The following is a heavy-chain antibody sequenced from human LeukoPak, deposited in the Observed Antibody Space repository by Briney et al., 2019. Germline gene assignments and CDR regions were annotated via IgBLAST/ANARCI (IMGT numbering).Heavy chain of an antibody. CDR3: ARANFIKYSSGWTFDY. J-gene: IGHJ4*02. V-gene: IGHV4-31*02. CDR1: GGSISSSGHF. D-gene: IGHD6-19*01. Sequence: PSETLSLTCAVSGGSISSSGHFWSWIRQHPGKGLEWIGYIYYTGSSYYDPSLKSRVTISVDTSKNQFSLKLSSVTAADTAVYYCARANFIKYSSGWTFDYWGQGTLVTVSS. CDR2: IYYTGSS.